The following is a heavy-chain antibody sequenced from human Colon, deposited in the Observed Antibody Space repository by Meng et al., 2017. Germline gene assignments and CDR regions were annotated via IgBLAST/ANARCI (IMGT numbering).Heavy chain of an antibody. CDR2: ISYSGNS. Sequence: QVQVRVSGPGLGRPSETLSLTCTVSGGSLSSGNDYWSWIRQAPGKGLEWIGYISYSGNSLYNPSLKSRVDISTDTSRRQCSLKFNSVTAADTAIYYCATGPGYSSGLDSWGRGALVTVSS. D-gene: IGHD6-19*01. V-gene: IGHV4-61*01. CDR3: ATGPGYSSGLDS. CDR1: GGSLSSGNDY. J-gene: IGHJ4*02.